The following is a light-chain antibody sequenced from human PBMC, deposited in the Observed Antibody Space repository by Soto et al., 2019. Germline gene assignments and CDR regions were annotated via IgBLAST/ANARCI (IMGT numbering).Light chain of an antibody. CDR1: SSDVGGYIY. CDR3: SSYTVSSTLYV. J-gene: IGLJ1*01. Sequence: QSVLAQPASVSGSPGQSITISCTGTSSDVGGYIYVSWYQQHPGKVPKLMIFEVSKRPSGVSYRFSGSKSGNTAALTISGLQAEDEADYYCSSYTVSSTLYVFGTGTKVAVL. V-gene: IGLV2-14*01. CDR2: EVS.